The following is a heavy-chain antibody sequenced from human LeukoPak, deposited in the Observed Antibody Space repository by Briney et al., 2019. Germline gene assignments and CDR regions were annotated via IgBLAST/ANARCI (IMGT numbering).Heavy chain of an antibody. D-gene: IGHD2-15*01. CDR2: PNPHSGGT. CDR3: AGGLRIINGLAV. V-gene: IGHV1-2*02. Sequence: ASVTVSCMSSGYTLSDYYIYWVRQAPGQGLEWLGWPNPHSGGTNFAQKFQGRVTLTSDTSTTTAYMELNLLTADDTAIYYCAGGLRIINGLAVWGQGTTVIVSS. CDR1: GYTLSDYY. J-gene: IGHJ6*02.